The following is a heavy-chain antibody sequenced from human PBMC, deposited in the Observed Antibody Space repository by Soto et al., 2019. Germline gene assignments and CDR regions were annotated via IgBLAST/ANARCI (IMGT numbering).Heavy chain of an antibody. Sequence: PSETLSLTCAVYGGSFSGYYWRWIRQPPGKGLEWIGEINHSGSTNYNPSLKSRVTISVDTSKNQFSLKLSSVTAADTAVYYCARGRYYDYVWGSYRHYYFDYWGQGTLVTVSS. V-gene: IGHV4-34*01. D-gene: IGHD3-16*02. J-gene: IGHJ4*02. CDR1: GGSFSGYY. CDR3: ARGRYYDYVWGSYRHYYFDY. CDR2: INHSGST.